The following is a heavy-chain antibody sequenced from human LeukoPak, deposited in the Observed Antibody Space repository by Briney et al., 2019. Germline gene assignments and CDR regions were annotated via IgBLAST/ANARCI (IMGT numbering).Heavy chain of an antibody. D-gene: IGHD3-3*01. J-gene: IGHJ4*02. CDR1: GITFSTYA. CDR3: AKVGLFGYYFDY. CDR2: ISGSGGST. Sequence: GGSLRLSCAASGITFSTYAMCWVRQAPGKGLEWVSAISGSGGSTYYADSVKGRFTISKDNAKNTLYLQMNRLRAEDTAEYYCAKVGLFGYYFDYWGQGTLVTVSS. V-gene: IGHV3-23*01.